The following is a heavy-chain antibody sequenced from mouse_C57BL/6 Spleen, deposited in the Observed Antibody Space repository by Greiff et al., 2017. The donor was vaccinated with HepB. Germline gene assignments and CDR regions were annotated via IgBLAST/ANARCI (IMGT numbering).Heavy chain of an antibody. D-gene: IGHD2-4*01. CDR2: INPNNGGT. CDR3: ARSGYDYDEAAWFAD. V-gene: IGHV1-18*01. J-gene: IGHJ3*01. Sequence: EVQLQESGPELVKPGASVKIPCKASGYTFTDYNMDWVKQSHGKSLEWIGDINPNNGGTIYNQKFKGKATLTVDKSSSTAYMELRSLTSEDTAVYYCARSGYDYDEAAWFADWGQGTLVTVSA. CDR1: GYTFTDYN.